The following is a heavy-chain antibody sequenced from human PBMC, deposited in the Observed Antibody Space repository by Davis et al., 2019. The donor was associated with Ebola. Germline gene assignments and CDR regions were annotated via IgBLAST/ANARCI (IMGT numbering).Heavy chain of an antibody. V-gene: IGHV3-7*03. D-gene: IGHD4-17*01. CDR3: ARGRGYGDYYYYYGMDV. CDR2: IKQDGSEK. J-gene: IGHJ6*02. CDR1: GFTFSNFA. Sequence: GGSLRLSCAASGFTFSNFAMHWVRQAPGKGLEWVANIKQDGSEKYYVDSVKGRFTISRDNAKNSLYLQMNSLRAEDTAVYYCARGRGYGDYYYYYGMDVWGQGTTVTVSS.